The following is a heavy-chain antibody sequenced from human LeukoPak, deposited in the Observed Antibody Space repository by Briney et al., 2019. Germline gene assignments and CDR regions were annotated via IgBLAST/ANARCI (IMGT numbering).Heavy chain of an antibody. V-gene: IGHV1-69*01. J-gene: IGHJ4*02. D-gene: IGHD6-13*01. Sequence: SVKVSCKASGGTFSSYAISWVRQAPGQGLEWMGGIIPIFGTANYAQKFQGRVTITADESTSTAYMELSSLRSEDTAVYYCARDLIAAAGTLGYWGQGSLVTVSS. CDR3: ARDLIAAAGTLGY. CDR1: GGTFSSYA. CDR2: IIPIFGTA.